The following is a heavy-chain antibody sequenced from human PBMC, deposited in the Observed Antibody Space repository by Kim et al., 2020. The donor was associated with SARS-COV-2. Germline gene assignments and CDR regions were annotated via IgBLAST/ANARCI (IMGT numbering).Heavy chain of an antibody. D-gene: IGHD2-15*01. V-gene: IGHV3-48*02. CDR3: ARETVVTAGGFDY. J-gene: IGHJ4*02. Sequence: YAAALKGRFTITRANAKNTMYLQRNSLRDEDTAVYYCARETVVTAGGFDYCGQGTLVTVSS.